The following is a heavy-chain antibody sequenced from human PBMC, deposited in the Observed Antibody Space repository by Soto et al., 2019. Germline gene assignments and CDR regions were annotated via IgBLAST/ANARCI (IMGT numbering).Heavy chain of an antibody. Sequence: QVQLVESGGGVVQPGRSLRLSWAASGFTFNNYGMLWVRQAPGKGLEWVAVISYDGSNLYYADSVKGRFTISRDNSKNTLYLQMNSLRPEDTAVYYCAKGWSSGWFDPFDIWGQGTMVTVSS. CDR3: AKGWSSGWFDPFDI. CDR1: GFTFNNYG. D-gene: IGHD6-19*01. J-gene: IGHJ3*02. V-gene: IGHV3-30*18. CDR2: ISYDGSNL.